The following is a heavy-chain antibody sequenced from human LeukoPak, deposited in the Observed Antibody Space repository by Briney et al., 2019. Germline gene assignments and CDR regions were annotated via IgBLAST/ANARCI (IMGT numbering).Heavy chain of an antibody. CDR2: IKQDGSEK. D-gene: IGHD1-26*01. V-gene: IGHV3-7*01. J-gene: IGHJ4*02. CDR3: ARILIRYSGSYDQPSFDY. Sequence: GGSLRLSCAASGFTFSSYWVSWVRQAPGKGLEWVANIKQDGSEKYYVDSVKGRFTISRDNAKNSLYLQMNGLRAEDTAVYYCARILIRYSGSYDQPSFDYWGQGTLVTVSS. CDR1: GFTFSSYW.